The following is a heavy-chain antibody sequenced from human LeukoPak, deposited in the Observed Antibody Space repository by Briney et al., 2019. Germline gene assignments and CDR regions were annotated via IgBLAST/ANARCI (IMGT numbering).Heavy chain of an antibody. J-gene: IGHJ5*02. CDR3: ARGRQLAPGGLNWFDP. Sequence: PSQTLSLTCTVSGGSISNGAYYWSWIRQPPGRGLEWIGYIYYSGSTYYNPSLKSRVTISVDTSKNQFSLKLSSVTAADTAVYYCARGRQLAPGGLNWFDPWGQGTLVTVSS. CDR2: IYYSGST. CDR1: GGSISNGAYY. D-gene: IGHD6-13*01. V-gene: IGHV4-31*03.